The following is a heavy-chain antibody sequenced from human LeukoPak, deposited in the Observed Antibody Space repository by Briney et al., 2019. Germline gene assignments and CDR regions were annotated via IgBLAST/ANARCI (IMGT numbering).Heavy chain of an antibody. CDR1: GYTFTGYY. J-gene: IGHJ5*02. Sequence: ASVKVSCKASGYTFTGYYMHWVRQAPGQGLEWMGWINPNSGGTNYAQKFQGRVTMTRVTSISTAYMELSRLRSDDTAVYYCARLQMYYYDSSGRSGWFDPWGQGTLVTVSS. V-gene: IGHV1-2*02. D-gene: IGHD3-22*01. CDR2: INPNSGGT. CDR3: ARLQMYYYDSSGRSGWFDP.